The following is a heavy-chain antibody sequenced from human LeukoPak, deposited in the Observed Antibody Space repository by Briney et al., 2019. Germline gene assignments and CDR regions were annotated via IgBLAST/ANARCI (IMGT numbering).Heavy chain of an antibody. CDR2: TYTGGGT. V-gene: IGHV3-66*04. CDR3: ARQPRNAGGYYYYYFDY. D-gene: IGHD3-22*01. Sequence: PGGSLRLSCAASGFTVSSNFMSWVRQAPGKGLEWVSVTYTGGGTYYADSVKGRFTISRDNSKNTLYLQMNSLRAEDTAVYYCARQPRNAGGYYYYYFDYWGQGTLVTVSS. CDR1: GFTVSSNF. J-gene: IGHJ4*02.